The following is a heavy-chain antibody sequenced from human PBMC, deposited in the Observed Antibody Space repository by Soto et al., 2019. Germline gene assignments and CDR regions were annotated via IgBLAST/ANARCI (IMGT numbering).Heavy chain of an antibody. CDR3: ARETRGNSLPDF. D-gene: IGHD1-7*01. Sequence: EVQLVESGGGLVQPGGSLRLSCAASGFTFSYYTMNWVRQAPGKGLEWVSYISSSSRTIYYADSVKGRFTISRDNAKISLYLQMNSLRDEDTSVDYCARETRGNSLPDFWGQGPLITVSS. V-gene: IGHV3-48*02. CDR2: ISSSSRTI. CDR1: GFTFSYYT. J-gene: IGHJ4*02.